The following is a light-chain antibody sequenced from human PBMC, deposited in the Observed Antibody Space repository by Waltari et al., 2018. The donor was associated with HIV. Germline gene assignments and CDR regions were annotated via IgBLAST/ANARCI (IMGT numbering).Light chain of an antibody. CDR1: QNVGRF. CDR3: QQRSNWPPIT. V-gene: IGKV3-11*01. Sequence: EVVLTQSPATLSLSPGETATLSCTASQNVGRFLAWYQKKPGQAPRLLIHDASNRAPGVPARFSALAAGTDFTLTISSLETEDFAVYYCQQRSNWPPITFGQGTRLEIK. J-gene: IGKJ5*01. CDR2: DAS.